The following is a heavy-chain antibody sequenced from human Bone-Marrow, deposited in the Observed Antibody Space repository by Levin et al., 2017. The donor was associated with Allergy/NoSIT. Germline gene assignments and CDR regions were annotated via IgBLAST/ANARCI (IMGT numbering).Heavy chain of an antibody. CDR1: GFTFSSYS. J-gene: IGHJ4*02. CDR3: ARGGYYDAVKRDY. Sequence: GGSLRLSCAASGFTFSSYSMNWVRQAPGKGLEWVSYISSSSSTIYYADSVPFRFTISRDNAKNSLYLQMNSLRAEDTAVYYCARGGYYDAVKRDYWGQGTLVTVSS. D-gene: IGHD3-22*01. CDR2: ISSSSSTI. V-gene: IGHV3-48*01.